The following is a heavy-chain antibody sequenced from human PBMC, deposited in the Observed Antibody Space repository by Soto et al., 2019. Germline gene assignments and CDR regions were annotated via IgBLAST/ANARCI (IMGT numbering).Heavy chain of an antibody. Sequence: PGGSLRLSCAASGFTFSTYTMNWVRQAPGKGLEWVSYISSSSGTILYADSVKGRFTISRDNAQNSLNLQMSSLRDDDTAVYYCARDTYGLFDYWGQGTLVTVSS. V-gene: IGHV3-48*02. CDR3: ARDTYGLFDY. J-gene: IGHJ4*02. D-gene: IGHD3-10*01. CDR1: GFTFSTYT. CDR2: ISSSSGTI.